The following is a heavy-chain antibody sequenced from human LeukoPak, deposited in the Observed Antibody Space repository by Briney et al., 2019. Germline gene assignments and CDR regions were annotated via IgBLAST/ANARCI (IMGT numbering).Heavy chain of an antibody. Sequence: GRSLRLSCAASGFTFSSYAMHWVRQAPGKGLEWVAVISYDGSNKYYADSVKGRFTISRDNSKNTLYLQINSLRAEDTAVYYCAREFREVRGVIYYYYGMDVWGKGTTVTVSS. CDR1: GFTFSSYA. CDR2: ISYDGSNK. CDR3: AREFREVRGVIYYYYGMDV. V-gene: IGHV3-30*04. J-gene: IGHJ6*04. D-gene: IGHD3-10*01.